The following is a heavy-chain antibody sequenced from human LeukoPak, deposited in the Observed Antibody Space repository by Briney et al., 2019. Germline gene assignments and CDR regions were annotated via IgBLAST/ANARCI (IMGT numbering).Heavy chain of an antibody. D-gene: IGHD3-10*01. CDR2: ISSSSSYI. CDR3: ARENYGSGSYRDYYYGMDV. V-gene: IGHV3-21*01. J-gene: IGHJ6*04. CDR1: GFTFSSYS. Sequence: GGSLRLSCAASGFTFSSYSMNWVRQTPGKGLEWVSSISSSSSYIYYADSVKGRFTISRDNAKNSLYLQMNSLRAEDTAVYYCARENYGSGSYRDYYYGMDVWGKGTTVTVSS.